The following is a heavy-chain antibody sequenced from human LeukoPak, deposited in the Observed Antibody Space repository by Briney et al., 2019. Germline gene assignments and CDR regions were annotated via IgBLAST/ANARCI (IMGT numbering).Heavy chain of an antibody. CDR1: GGSFSGYY. D-gene: IGHD5/OR15-5a*01. CDR2: INHSGST. CDR3: ARVASKGGMDV. V-gene: IGHV4-34*01. J-gene: IGHJ6*02. Sequence: SETLSLTCAVYGGSFSGYYWSWIRQPPGKGLEWVGEINHSGSTNYNPSLKSRVTISVDTSKNQFSLRLTSVTAADTAVYYCARVASKGGMDVWGQGTTVTVSS.